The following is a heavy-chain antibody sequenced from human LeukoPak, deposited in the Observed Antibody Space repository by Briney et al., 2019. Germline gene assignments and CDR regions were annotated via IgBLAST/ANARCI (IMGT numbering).Heavy chain of an antibody. Sequence: PGGSLRLSCVASGFTFDDYGMGWVRQVPGKGLEWVSGTNWNGGSTGYADSVKGRFTISRDNAKNSLYLQMNSLRAGDTALYYCARGTEVYYDSSSYYSYWGQGTLVTVSS. D-gene: IGHD3-22*01. V-gene: IGHV3-20*04. J-gene: IGHJ4*02. CDR3: ARGTEVYYDSSSYYSY. CDR1: GFTFDDYG. CDR2: TNWNGGST.